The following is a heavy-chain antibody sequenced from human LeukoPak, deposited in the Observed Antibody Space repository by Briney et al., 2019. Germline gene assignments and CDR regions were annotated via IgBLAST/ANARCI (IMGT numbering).Heavy chain of an antibody. J-gene: IGHJ3*02. CDR2: ISGGAGST. CDR3: ARVRTYYAQDDAFDI. D-gene: IGHD3-3*01. V-gene: IGHV3-23*01. CDR1: GFTFSTYA. Sequence: PGASLRLSCAASGFTFSTYAMSWVRQAPGKGLEWVSVISGGAGSTYYADSVKGRFTISRDNSRSTLYLQMNSLRAEDTAVYYCARVRTYYAQDDAFDIWGQGTMVTVSS.